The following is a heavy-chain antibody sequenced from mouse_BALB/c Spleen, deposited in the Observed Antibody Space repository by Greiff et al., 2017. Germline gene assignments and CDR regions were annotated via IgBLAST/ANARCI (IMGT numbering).Heavy chain of an antibody. J-gene: IGHJ2*01. CDR3: NAWSYYGSSSFDY. CDR1: GFNIKDYY. D-gene: IGHD1-1*01. V-gene: IGHV14-4*02. CDR2: IDPENGDT. Sequence: VQLQQSGAELVRSGASVKLSCTASGFNIKDYYMHWVKQRPEQGLEWIGWIDPENGDTEYAPKFQGKATMTADTSSNTAYLQLGSLTSEDTAVYYCNAWSYYGSSSFDYWGQGTTLTVSS.